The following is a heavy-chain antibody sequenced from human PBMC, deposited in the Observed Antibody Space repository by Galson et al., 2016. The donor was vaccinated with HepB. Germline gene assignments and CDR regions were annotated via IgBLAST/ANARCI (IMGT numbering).Heavy chain of an antibody. CDR1: GFIFSDDR. J-gene: IGHJ4*02. CDR3: AKGGPRGTGTVAS. V-gene: IGHV3-74*01. CDR2: IDEGGSET. D-gene: IGHD1-14*01. Sequence: SLRLSCAASGFIFSDDRMHWVRQTAGRGLVYIAHIDEGGSETSYADSVKGRFTISRDNAKNTVFLQMNRLRAEDTAVYFCAKGGPRGTGTVASCGWGTQVTVSS.